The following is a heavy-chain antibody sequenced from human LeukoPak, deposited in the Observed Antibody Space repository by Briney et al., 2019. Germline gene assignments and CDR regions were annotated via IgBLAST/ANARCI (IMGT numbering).Heavy chain of an antibody. V-gene: IGHV1-69*04. J-gene: IGHJ4*02. D-gene: IGHD5-24*01. CDR3: AREGEDVEMAN. Sequence: GSSVKVSCKASGGTFSSYAISWVRQAPGQGLEWMGRIIPIFGIANYAQKFQGRVTITADKSTSTAYMELSSLRSEDTAVYYCAREGEDVEMANWGQGTLDTVSS. CDR1: GGTFSSYA. CDR2: IIPIFGIA.